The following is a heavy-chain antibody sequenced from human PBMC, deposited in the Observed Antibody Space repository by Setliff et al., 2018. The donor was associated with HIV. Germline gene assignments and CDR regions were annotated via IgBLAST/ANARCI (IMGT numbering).Heavy chain of an antibody. CDR1: GYTFTTYY. J-gene: IGHJ4*02. CDR2: INPSVGST. V-gene: IGHV1-46*01. D-gene: IGHD7-27*01. CDR3: ARDPLDGDGPFDY. Sequence: ASVKVSCQASGYTFTTYYMHWVRQAPGQGLEWMAVINPSVGSTNFAQMFQGRVTMTRDTSTSTVYMELSSLRSEDTAVYYCARDPLDGDGPFDYWGQGTLVTVSS.